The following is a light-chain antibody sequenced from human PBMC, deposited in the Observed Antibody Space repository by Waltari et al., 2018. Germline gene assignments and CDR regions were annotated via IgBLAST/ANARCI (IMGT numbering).Light chain of an antibody. CDR1: TRDIGNNKF. Sequence: QSALTQPASVSGSPGQSITISCGGSTRDIGNNKFVAWYQQHPGKAPKLIIFDVNNRPSGVSGRFTCSKSGTTASLTISGLQAEDEADYYCMSSSDSRIWLFGGGTRLTVL. J-gene: IGLJ3*02. CDR3: MSSSDSRIWL. CDR2: DVN. V-gene: IGLV2-14*03.